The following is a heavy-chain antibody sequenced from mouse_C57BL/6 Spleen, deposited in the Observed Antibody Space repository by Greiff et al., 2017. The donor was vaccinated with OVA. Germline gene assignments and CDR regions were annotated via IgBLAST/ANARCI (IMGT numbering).Heavy chain of an antibody. J-gene: IGHJ4*01. V-gene: IGHV1-64*01. CDR2: IHPNSGST. D-gene: IGHD4-1*01. CDR1: GYTFTSYW. CDR3: ARRVDWDDYYAMDY. Sequence: QVQLQQPGAELVKPGASVKLSCKASGYTFTSYWMHWVKQRPGQGLEWIGMIHPNSGSTNYNEKFKSKATLTVDKSSSTAYMQLSSLTSEDSAVYYCARRVDWDDYYAMDYWGQGTSVTVSS.